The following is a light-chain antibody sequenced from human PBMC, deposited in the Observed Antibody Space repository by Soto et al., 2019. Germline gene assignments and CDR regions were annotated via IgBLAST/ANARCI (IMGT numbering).Light chain of an antibody. CDR3: SSYATTTVV. V-gene: IGLV2-14*01. Sequence: QSVLTQPASVSGSPGQSITISCTGTSSDVGGYNYVTWYQRHPGKVPKLIIYEVTSRPSGVSNRFSGSKSGNTASLTISGLQAEDEADYYCSSYATTTVVFGGGTKLTVL. CDR1: SSDVGGYNY. CDR2: EVT. J-gene: IGLJ2*01.